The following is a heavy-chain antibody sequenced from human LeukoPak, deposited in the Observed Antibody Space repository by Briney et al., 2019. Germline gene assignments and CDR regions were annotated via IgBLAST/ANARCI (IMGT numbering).Heavy chain of an antibody. CDR2: IYPRDGST. CDR1: GYTFTSYG. CDR3: ARDQEGFDY. J-gene: IGHJ4*02. V-gene: IGHV1-46*01. Sequence: ASVKVSCKASGYTFTSYGVSWVRQAPGQGLEWMGMIYPRDGSTSYAQNFQGRVTVTRDTSTTTVHMELRGLRSEDTAVYYCARDQEGFDYWGQGTVVTVSS.